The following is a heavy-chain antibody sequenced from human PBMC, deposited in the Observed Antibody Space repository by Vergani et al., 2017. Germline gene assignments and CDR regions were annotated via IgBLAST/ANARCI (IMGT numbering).Heavy chain of an antibody. CDR2: ISSSSSYI. CDR1: GFTFSSYS. Sequence: EVQLVESGGGLVKPGGSLRLSCAASGFTFSSYSMNWVRQAPGKGLEWVSSISSSSSYIYYADSVKGRFTISRDNAKNSLYLQMNSLRAEDTAVYYCASGGYDPLRGYSYGYYYGMDVWGQGTTVTVSS. J-gene: IGHJ6*02. V-gene: IGHV3-21*01. CDR3: ASGGYDPLRGYSYGYYYGMDV. D-gene: IGHD5-18*01.